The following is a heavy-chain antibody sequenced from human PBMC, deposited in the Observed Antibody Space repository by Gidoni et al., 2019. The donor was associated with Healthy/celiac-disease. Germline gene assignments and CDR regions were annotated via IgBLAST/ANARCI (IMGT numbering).Heavy chain of an antibody. CDR1: GGSFSGYY. J-gene: IGHJ4*02. D-gene: IGHD4-17*01. Sequence: QVQLQQWGAGLLKPSETLSLTCAVYGGSFSGYYWSWIRQPPGKGLEWIGEINHSGSTNYNPSLKSRVTISVDTSKNQFSLKLSSVTAADTAVYYCARRGSDTVTTLDYWGQGTLVTDSS. V-gene: IGHV4-34*01. CDR2: INHSGST. CDR3: ARRGSDTVTTLDY.